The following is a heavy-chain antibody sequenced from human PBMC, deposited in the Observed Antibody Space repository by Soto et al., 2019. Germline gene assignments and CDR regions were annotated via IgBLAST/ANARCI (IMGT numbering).Heavy chain of an antibody. J-gene: IGHJ5*02. CDR1: GYTFTSYY. D-gene: IGHD1-26*01. CDR2: ISAYDGNT. Sequence: ASVKVSCKASGYTFTSYYMHWVRQAPGQGLEWMGWISAYDGNTNYAQKLQGRVTMTTDTSTSTAYMELGSLRSDDTAVYYCARNQVGVGWFDPWGQGTLVTVSS. CDR3: ARNQVGVGWFDP. V-gene: IGHV1-18*04.